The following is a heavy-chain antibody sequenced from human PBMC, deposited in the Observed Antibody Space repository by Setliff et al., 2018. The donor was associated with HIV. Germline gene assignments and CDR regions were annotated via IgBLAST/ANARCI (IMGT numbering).Heavy chain of an antibody. Sequence: PSETLSLTCTVSGGSISSGSYYWNWIRQPAGKGLEWVASIYFSGTPYYNPSLKNRVTISVDTSKNQFSLKLSSVTAADTAVYYCARRGMWSYETGGNPTATFDYWGQGVLVTVSS. J-gene: IGHJ4*02. CDR3: ARRGMWSYETGGNPTATFDY. D-gene: IGHD2-8*02. CDR1: GGSISSGSYY. CDR2: IYFSGTP. V-gene: IGHV4-39*01.